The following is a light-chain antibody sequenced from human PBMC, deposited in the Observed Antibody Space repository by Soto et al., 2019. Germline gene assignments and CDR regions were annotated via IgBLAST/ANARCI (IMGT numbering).Light chain of an antibody. CDR2: VAS. Sequence: DIQMPQSPSSLSASVGDRATITCRASQNIYSYVNWYQQKPGKAPKLLIYVASSLQSGVPSRFSASGSGTEFTLTISGLQPDDFATYYCHQYNSYTWTFGQGTKVDIK. J-gene: IGKJ1*01. CDR1: QNIYSY. V-gene: IGKV1-39*01. CDR3: HQYNSYTWT.